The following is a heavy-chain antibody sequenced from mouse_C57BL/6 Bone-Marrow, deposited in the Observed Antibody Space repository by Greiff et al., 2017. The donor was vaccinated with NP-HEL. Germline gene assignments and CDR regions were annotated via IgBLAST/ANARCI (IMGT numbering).Heavy chain of an antibody. V-gene: IGHV2-3*01. CDR1: GFSLTSYG. CDR2: IWGDGST. J-gene: IGHJ3*01. CDR3: AQGWLLPWFAY. Sequence: LQESGPGLVAPSQSLSITCTVSGFSLTSYGVSWVRQPPGKGLEWLGVIWGDGSTNYHSALISSLSISKDNSKSHGFLKLNSLQTDDTATYYCAQGWLLPWFAYWGQGTLVTVSA. D-gene: IGHD2-3*01.